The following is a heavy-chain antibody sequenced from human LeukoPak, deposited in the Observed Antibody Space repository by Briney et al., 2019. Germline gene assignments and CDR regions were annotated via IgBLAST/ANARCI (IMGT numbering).Heavy chain of an antibody. CDR2: IYTSGST. V-gene: IGHV4-4*07. J-gene: IGHJ4*02. D-gene: IGHD5-24*01. CDR3: ARGPNYPSPSPFDY. CDR1: GGSISSYY. Sequence: SETLSLTCTVSGGSISSYYWSWIRQPAGKGLEWIGRIYTSGSTNYNPSLKSRVTMSVDTSKNQFSLKLSSVTAADMAVYYCARGPNYPSPSPFDYWGQGTLVTVSS.